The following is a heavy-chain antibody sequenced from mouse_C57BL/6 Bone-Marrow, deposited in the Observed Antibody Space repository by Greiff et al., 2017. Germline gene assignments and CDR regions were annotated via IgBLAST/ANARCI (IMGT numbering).Heavy chain of an antibody. CDR2: IYPRSGNT. V-gene: IGHV1-81*01. Sequence: QVQLQQSGAELARPGASVKLSCKASGYTFTSYGISWVKQRPGQGLEWIGEIYPRSGNTYYNEKFKGKATLTADKSSSTAYMELRSLTSEDSAVYFCARWGATLAYWGQGTLVTVSA. J-gene: IGHJ3*01. CDR1: GYTFTSYG. CDR3: ARWGATLAY. D-gene: IGHD3-1*01.